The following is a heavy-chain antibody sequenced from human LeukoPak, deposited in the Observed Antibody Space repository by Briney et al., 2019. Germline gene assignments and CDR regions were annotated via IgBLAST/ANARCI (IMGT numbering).Heavy chain of an antibody. CDR2: ISVSGGST. J-gene: IGHJ4*02. D-gene: IGHD6-19*01. Sequence: QSGGSLTLSCSASGFTFSSYAMSWVRHPPGKGREWVAAISVSGGSTYYEDSVKGRLTISRDNSKTTLYLQMNSVRAEDTAVYYCATPRDSSGWYVGSYFDYWGQRTMVTVSS. CDR1: GFTFSSYA. CDR3: ATPRDSSGWYVGSYFDY. V-gene: IGHV3-23*01.